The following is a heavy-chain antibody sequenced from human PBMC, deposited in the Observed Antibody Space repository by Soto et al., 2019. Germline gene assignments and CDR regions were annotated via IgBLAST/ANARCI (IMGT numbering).Heavy chain of an antibody. Sequence: SETLSLTCTVSGGSISTSVYYWGWIRQPPGRGLEWMANVYYSGSAYYNPSLKSRVSTSVDTSKNQFSLKLRSVTAADTAVYYCARQGSRAFDIWGQGTMVTVSS. CDR1: GGSISTSVYY. V-gene: IGHV4-39*01. CDR3: ARQGSRAFDI. CDR2: VYYSGSA. J-gene: IGHJ3*02. D-gene: IGHD2-15*01.